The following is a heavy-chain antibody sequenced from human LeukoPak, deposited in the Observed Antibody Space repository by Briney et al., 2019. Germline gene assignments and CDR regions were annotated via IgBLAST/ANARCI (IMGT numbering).Heavy chain of an antibody. CDR2: ISYDGSNK. J-gene: IGHJ4*02. Sequence: GRSLRLPCAASGFTFSSYGMHWVRQAPGKGLEWVAVISYDGSNKYYADSVKGRFTISRDNSKNTLYLQMNSLRAEDTAVYYCAKDMYYYDSSGYPNIDYWGQGTLVTVSS. CDR3: AKDMYYYDSSGYPNIDY. V-gene: IGHV3-30*18. D-gene: IGHD3-22*01. CDR1: GFTFSSYG.